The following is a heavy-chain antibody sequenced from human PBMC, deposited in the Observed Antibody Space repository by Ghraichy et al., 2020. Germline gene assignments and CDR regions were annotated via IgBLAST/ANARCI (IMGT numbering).Heavy chain of an antibody. J-gene: IGHJ4*02. D-gene: IGHD2-2*01. V-gene: IGHV3-7*03. CDR1: GFSFSSYW. Sequence: GGSLRLSCAASGFSFSSYWMSWVRQAPGKGLEWVANVKHDGSERYYVDSVKGRFTISRDNAKNSLYLQMNSLSAEDTAVYYCARYSLALVKPAAPFFDYWGRGTLVTVSS. CDR2: VKHDGSER. CDR3: ARYSLALVKPAAPFFDY.